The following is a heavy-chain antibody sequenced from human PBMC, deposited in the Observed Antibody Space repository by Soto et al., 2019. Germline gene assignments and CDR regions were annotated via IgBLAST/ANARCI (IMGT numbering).Heavy chain of an antibody. D-gene: IGHD3-10*01. CDR3: AILLVPGSPSYDY. Sequence: GGSLRLSCAASGFTFSNYAMSWVRQAPGKGLEWVSTFTRSGNTYYADSVKGRFTISRDNSKNTLYLQMDSLRAEDTAVYYCAILLVPGSPSYDYLPLRTLVSASS. J-gene: IGHJ4*02. CDR2: FTRSGNT. CDR1: GFTFSNYA. V-gene: IGHV3-23*01.